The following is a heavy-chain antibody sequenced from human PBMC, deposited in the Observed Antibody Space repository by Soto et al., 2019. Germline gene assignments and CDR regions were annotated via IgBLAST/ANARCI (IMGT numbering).Heavy chain of an antibody. CDR2: VDFSGTYT. CDR1: GFSFGNFA. Sequence: GSLRISWAASGFSFGNFAMNWVRQPPGKGLEWVSSVDFSGTYTFYAASVKGRFSISRDNSHNMVYLEMNGLRADDTAVYYFTTRSGGFSEFGYWGQG. J-gene: IGHJ4*02. CDR3: TTRSGGFSEFGY. D-gene: IGHD5-12*01. V-gene: IGHV3-23*01.